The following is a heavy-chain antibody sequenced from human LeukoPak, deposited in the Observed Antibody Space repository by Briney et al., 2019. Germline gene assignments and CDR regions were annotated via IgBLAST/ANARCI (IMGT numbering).Heavy chain of an antibody. CDR1: GYTFTSYG. CDR3: ARGAWFGELSLAY. J-gene: IGHJ4*02. D-gene: IGHD3-10*01. CDR2: ISTYNGFT. Sequence: GASVKVSCKASGYTFTSYGISWVRQAPGQGLEWMGWISTYNGFTHYAQKFQGRVTMTRNTSISTAYMELSSLRSEDTAVYYCARGAWFGELSLAYWGQGTLVTVSS. V-gene: IGHV1-8*02.